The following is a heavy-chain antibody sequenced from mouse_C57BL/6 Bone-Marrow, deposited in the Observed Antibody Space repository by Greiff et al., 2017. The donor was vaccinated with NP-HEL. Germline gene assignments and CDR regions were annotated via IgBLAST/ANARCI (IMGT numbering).Heavy chain of an antibody. CDR3: TYDCYYRNYFDY. D-gene: IGHD2-3*01. V-gene: IGHV14-1*01. J-gene: IGHJ2*01. CDR2: LDPEDGDT. CDR1: GFNIKDYY. Sequence: VQLQQSGAELVRPGASVKLSCTASGFNIKDYYMHWVKQRPEQGLEWIGRLDPEDGDTEYAPKFQGKATMTADTSSNTAYLQLSSLTSEDTSVYYCTYDCYYRNYFDYWGQGTTLTVSS.